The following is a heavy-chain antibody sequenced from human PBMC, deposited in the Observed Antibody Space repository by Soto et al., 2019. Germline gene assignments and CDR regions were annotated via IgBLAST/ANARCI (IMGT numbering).Heavy chain of an antibody. J-gene: IGHJ4*02. D-gene: IGHD5-12*01. CDR2: IYYSGST. CDR3: ARGIKGPYMATPDY. V-gene: IGHV4-59*01. Sequence: SETLSLTCTVSGGSISSYYWSWIRQPPGKGLEWIGYIYYSGSTNYNPSLKRRVTISVDTSKNQFSLKLSSVTAADTAVYYCARGIKGPYMATPDYWGQGTLVTVSS. CDR1: GGSISSYY.